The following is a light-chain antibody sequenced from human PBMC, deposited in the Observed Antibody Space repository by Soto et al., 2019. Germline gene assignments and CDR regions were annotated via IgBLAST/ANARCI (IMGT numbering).Light chain of an antibody. CDR1: ISDIGTFNF. CDR3: QSYDSSLSAWV. J-gene: IGLJ1*01. Sequence: QSALTQPASVSGSPGQSITISCTGTISDIGTFNFVSWYQQYPGKAPKLIIYEVSNRPSGVPDRFSGSKSGTSASLAITGLQAEDEADFYCQSYDSSLSAWVFGTGTKLTVL. CDR2: EVS. V-gene: IGLV2-14*01.